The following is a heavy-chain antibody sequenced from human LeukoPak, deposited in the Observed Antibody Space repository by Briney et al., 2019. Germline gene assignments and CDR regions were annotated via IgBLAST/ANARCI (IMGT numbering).Heavy chain of an antibody. D-gene: IGHD1-26*01. CDR2: IRSKANSYAT. CDR1: GFTFSGSA. CDR3: ATSGGTSFDY. V-gene: IGHV3-73*01. J-gene: IGHJ4*02. Sequence: GGSLRLSCAASGFTFSGSAMHWVRQASGKGLEWVGRIRSKANSYATAYAASVIGRFTVSRDDSRNTVYLQMNSLKTEDTAVYYCATSGGTSFDYWGQGNLVTVSS.